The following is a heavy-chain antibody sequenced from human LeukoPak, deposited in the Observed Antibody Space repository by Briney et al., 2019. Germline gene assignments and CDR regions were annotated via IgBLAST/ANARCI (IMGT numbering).Heavy chain of an antibody. CDR2: INHSGST. J-gene: IGHJ4*02. Sequence: SETLSLTCAVYGGSFSGYYWSWIRQPPGKGLAWIGEINHSGSTNYNPSLKSRVTISVDTSKNQFSLKLSSVTAADTAVYYCARGLAFPSTDYGGNSGSFDYWGQGTLVTVSS. CDR3: ARGLAFPSTDYGGNSGSFDY. D-gene: IGHD4-17*01. V-gene: IGHV4-34*01. CDR1: GGSFSGYY.